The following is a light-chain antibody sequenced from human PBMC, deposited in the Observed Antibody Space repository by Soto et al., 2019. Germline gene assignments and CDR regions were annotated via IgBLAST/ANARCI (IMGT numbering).Light chain of an antibody. V-gene: IGKV3-20*01. CDR3: QQYGSSPWT. CDR2: GAS. CDR1: QSVSSSY. Sequence: EMVLTQSPGTLSLSPGERATLFCSASQSVSSSYVAWHQQKPGQAPRLLIYGASSSATGIPDRFTGSGSGADFTLTISRLAPEDCAVYYCQQYGSSPWTFGQGTKVDIK. J-gene: IGKJ1*01.